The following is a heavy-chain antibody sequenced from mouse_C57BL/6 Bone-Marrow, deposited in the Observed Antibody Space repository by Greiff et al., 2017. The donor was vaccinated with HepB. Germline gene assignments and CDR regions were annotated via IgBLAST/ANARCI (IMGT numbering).Heavy chain of an antibody. CDR1: GYAFSSYW. CDR3: ASYYYGSSYEDWYFDV. CDR2: IYPGDGDT. Sequence: VQGVESGAELVKPGASVKISCKASGYAFSSYWMNWVKQRPGKGLEWIGQIYPGDGDTNYNGKFKGKATMTADKSSSTAYMQLSSLTSEDSAVYFCASYYYGSSYEDWYFDVWGTGTTVTVSS. J-gene: IGHJ1*03. V-gene: IGHV1-80*01. D-gene: IGHD1-1*01.